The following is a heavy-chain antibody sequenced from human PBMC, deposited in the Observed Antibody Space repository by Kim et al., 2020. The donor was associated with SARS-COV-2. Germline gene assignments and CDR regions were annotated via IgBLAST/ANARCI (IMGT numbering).Heavy chain of an antibody. CDR2: IGGNYDLL. CDR1: GFPFRSYV. CDR3: AKGQSSGAYKYFFDY. Sequence: GGSLRLSCAASGFPFRSYVMSWVRQAPGKGLEWVSAIGGNYDLLKYADSVEGRFTISSDDSKNSLDLQMNSLSAEDTAIYFCAKGQSSGAYKYFFDYWGPGIVVTVSS. V-gene: IGHV3-23*01. D-gene: IGHD3-22*01. J-gene: IGHJ4*02.